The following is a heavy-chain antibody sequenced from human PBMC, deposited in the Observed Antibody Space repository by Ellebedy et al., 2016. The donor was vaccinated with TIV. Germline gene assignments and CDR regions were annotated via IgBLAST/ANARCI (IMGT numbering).Heavy chain of an antibody. J-gene: IGHJ4*02. CDR1: GDSVSSNSAA. Sequence: SETLSLTXAISGDSVSSNSAAWNWIRQSPSRGLEWLGRTYCRSKWYNDYAVSVKSRITINPDTSKNQFSLQLNSVTPEDTAVYYCARETYSSSWYLSYWGQGTLVTVSS. V-gene: IGHV6-1*01. CDR2: TYCRSKWYN. CDR3: ARETYSSSWYLSY. D-gene: IGHD6-13*01.